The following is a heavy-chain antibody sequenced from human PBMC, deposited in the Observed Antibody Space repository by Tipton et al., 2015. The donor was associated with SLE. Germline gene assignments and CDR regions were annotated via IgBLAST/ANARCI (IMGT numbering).Heavy chain of an antibody. J-gene: IGHJ3*02. CDR2: VYYSGNT. CDR1: GGSTTRFY. D-gene: IGHD3-9*01. Sequence: TLSLTCSVSGGSTTRFYWSWIRQSPGKTMEWIGYVYYSGNTNYNPSLKSRVTISMDTSKNQVSLRLNSVTAADTAVYYCARDSPGDFDWFDAFDIWGQGTMVTVSS. V-gene: IGHV4-59*01. CDR3: ARDSPGDFDWFDAFDI.